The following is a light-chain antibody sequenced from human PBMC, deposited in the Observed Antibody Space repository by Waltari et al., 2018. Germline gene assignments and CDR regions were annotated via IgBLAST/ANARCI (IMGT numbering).Light chain of an antibody. J-gene: IGLJ3*02. V-gene: IGLV2-23*02. Sequence: QSALTQPASVSGSPGQSITIPCTGPSSNIGDYNLVPWFQHHPGKVPELVMYYVTKRPSGISDRFSGSKSGNTASLTISALQADDEADYYCCSYSTSGSWMFGGGTKVTVL. CDR1: SSNIGDYNL. CDR2: YVT. CDR3: CSYSTSGSWM.